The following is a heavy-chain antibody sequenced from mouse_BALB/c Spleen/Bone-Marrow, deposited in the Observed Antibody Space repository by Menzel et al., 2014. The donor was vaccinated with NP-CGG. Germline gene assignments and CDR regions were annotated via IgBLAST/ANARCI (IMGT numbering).Heavy chain of an antibody. D-gene: IGHD2-9*01. V-gene: IGHV14-3*02. CDR3: TTYYGSRFTY. Sequence: VQLKESGAELVKPGASVKLSCTASGFNIKDTYMHWVKQRPEQGLEWIGRIDPANGNTKYDPKFQGKATITADTSSNTAYLQLSSLPSKDTAVYYCTTYYGSRFTYWGQGTLLTVSA. CDR2: IDPANGNT. CDR1: GFNIKDTY. J-gene: IGHJ3*01.